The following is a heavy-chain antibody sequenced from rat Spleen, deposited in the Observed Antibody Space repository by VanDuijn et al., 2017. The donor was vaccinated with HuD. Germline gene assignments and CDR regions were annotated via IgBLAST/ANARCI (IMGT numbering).Heavy chain of an antibody. J-gene: IGHJ4*01. D-gene: IGHD1-2*01. Sequence: EVQLVESGGGLVQPGRSMKLSCAASGFTFSNYDMAWVRQAPTKGLEWVASISYDGSSTYYRDSVKGRFTISRDNAKSTLYLQMDSLRSEDTATYYCTTDGTIAAHYYVMDAWGQGASVTVSS. V-gene: IGHV5-20*01. CDR2: ISYDGSST. CDR1: GFTFSNYD. CDR3: TTDGTIAAHYYVMDA.